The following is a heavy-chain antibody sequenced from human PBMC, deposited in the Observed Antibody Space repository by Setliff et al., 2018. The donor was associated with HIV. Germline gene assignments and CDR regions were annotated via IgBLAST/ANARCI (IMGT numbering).Heavy chain of an antibody. D-gene: IGHD5-18*01. Sequence: SETLSLTCAVYGGSFSDYYWSWIRQPPGKGLEWIGELNHSGGTNYNPSLKSRVTMSVDTSKNQFSLKLSSVTAADTAVFYCARGGYSYGFGRHRAYFQYWGQGTQVTVSS. CDR2: LNHSGGT. CDR3: ARGGYSYGFGRHRAYFQY. CDR1: GGSFSDYY. V-gene: IGHV4-34*01. J-gene: IGHJ1*01.